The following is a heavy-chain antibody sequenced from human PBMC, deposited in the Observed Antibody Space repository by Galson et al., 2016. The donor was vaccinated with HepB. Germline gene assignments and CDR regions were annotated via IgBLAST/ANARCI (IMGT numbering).Heavy chain of an antibody. CDR2: IYSGGST. CDR1: GFSVSSNY. J-gene: IGHJ4*02. CDR3: ASAPTLGY. Sequence: RLSCAASGFSVSSNYMSWVRQAPGKGLEGVSVIYSGGSTRYADSVKGRFTISRDTSKNTLYLQMNSLRAEDTAVYYCASAPTLGYWGQGTLVTVSS. D-gene: IGHD3-16*01. V-gene: IGHV3-53*01.